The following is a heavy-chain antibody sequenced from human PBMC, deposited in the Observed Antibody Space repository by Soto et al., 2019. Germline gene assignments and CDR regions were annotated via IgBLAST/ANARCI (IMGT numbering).Heavy chain of an antibody. D-gene: IGHD3-10*01. J-gene: IGHJ6*02. CDR3: ARNMDYYYGPGSGNGHGF. CDR1: GYTFTAYY. V-gene: IGHV1-2*02. CDR2: ISPKFGDT. Sequence: QVQLVQSGAEVKEPGDSVRVSCEASGYTFTAYYIHWVRQAPGQGLERMGWISPKFGDTTYAQDFQGRVSMTRDMSISTVYMELSRLTSDDTAIYYCARNMDYYYGPGSGNGHGFWGQGTTVTVFS.